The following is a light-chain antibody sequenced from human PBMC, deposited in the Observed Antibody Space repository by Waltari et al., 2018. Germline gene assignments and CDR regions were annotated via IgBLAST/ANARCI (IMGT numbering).Light chain of an antibody. J-gene: IGKJ2*01. CDR1: QNIITW. Sequence: DIQMTQSPSTLSVSVGDRVTITCRASQNIITWLAWYQQKPGKPPRLLVHTASILETGVPSRFSGSGSGTTFTLTINSLQPDDFATYDCQQYDDFPSTFGQGTKLEI. CDR3: QQYDDFPST. CDR2: TAS. V-gene: IGKV1-5*03.